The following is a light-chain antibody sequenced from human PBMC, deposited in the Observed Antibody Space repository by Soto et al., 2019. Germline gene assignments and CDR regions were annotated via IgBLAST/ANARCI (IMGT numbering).Light chain of an antibody. J-gene: IGKJ2*01. CDR1: QSISSR. CDR3: HQSYITPPA. CDR2: TTS. Sequence: DIQMTQSPSSLSASVGDRVIITCRASQSISSRVNWYQQKPGRPTTLLIYTTSRLQSGVPKRVSGSGSGTDVTRTISNLQTEDFATYSCHQSYITPPAFGQGTKVDI. V-gene: IGKV1-39*01.